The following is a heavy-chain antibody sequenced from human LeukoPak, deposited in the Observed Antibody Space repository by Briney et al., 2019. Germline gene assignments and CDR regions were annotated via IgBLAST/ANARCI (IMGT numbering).Heavy chain of an antibody. CDR3: ATVGYYYGSGSYSFAFDI. CDR2: ISAYNGNT. Sequence: ASVKVSCKASGYTFTSYGISWVRQAPGQGLEWMGWISAYNGNTNYAQKLQGRITMTEDTSTDTAFMELSSLRSEDTAVYYCATVGYYYGSGSYSFAFDIWGQGTMVTVSS. CDR1: GYTFTSYG. V-gene: IGHV1-18*01. J-gene: IGHJ3*02. D-gene: IGHD3-10*01.